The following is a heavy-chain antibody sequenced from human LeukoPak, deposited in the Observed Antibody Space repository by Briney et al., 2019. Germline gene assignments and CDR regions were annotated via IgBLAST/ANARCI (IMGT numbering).Heavy chain of an antibody. D-gene: IGHD2-15*01. J-gene: IGHJ6*02. CDR1: GFTFNNYA. CDR2: IRSSGGST. V-gene: IGHV3-23*01. CDR3: AKEVDCSGASCYPRDYHFGMDV. Sequence: GGSLRLSCAASGFTFNNYAMSWVRQAPGKGLEWVSTIRSSGGSTFYADSVKGRFTISRDNSKNTLYLQMNSLRAEDTAVYYCAKEVDCSGASCYPRDYHFGMDVWGQGTTVTVSS.